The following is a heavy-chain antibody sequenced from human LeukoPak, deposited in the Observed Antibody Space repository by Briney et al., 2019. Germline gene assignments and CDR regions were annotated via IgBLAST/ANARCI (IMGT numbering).Heavy chain of an antibody. Sequence: SETLSLTCSISRDSISNYYWSWIRQSPGRGLEWIGYIYYSGSTNYNPSLKSRVTISVDTSKNQFSLKLSSVTAADTAVYYCARTPYSSGWYGAFDYWGQGTLVTVSS. J-gene: IGHJ4*02. CDR2: IYYSGST. V-gene: IGHV4-59*01. CDR1: RDSISNYY. CDR3: ARTPYSSGWYGAFDY. D-gene: IGHD6-19*01.